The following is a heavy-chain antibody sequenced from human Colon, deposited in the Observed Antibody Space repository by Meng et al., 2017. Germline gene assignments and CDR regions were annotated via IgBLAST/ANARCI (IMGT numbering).Heavy chain of an antibody. J-gene: IGHJ4*02. Sequence: GESLKISCAASGFTFSTYAMSWVRQPPGKGLEWVSYISTSGSTIYNADSVKGRFTISRDNTKNSLFLQMSGLRVEYTAVYYCARRYCSTTSCRIDYWGRGTLVTVSS. CDR3: ARRYCSTTSCRIDY. D-gene: IGHD2-2*01. V-gene: IGHV3-48*03. CDR2: ISTSGSTI. CDR1: GFTFSTYA.